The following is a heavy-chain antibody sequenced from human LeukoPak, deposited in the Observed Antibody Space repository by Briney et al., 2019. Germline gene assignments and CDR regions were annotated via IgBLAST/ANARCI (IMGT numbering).Heavy chain of an antibody. J-gene: IGHJ4*02. V-gene: IGHV4-34*01. Sequence: SETLSLTCAVYGGSFSGYYWSWIRQPPGKGLEWIGEINHSGSTNYNPSLKSRVTISVDTSKNQFSLKLSSVTAADTAVYHCARDRHYYDSSGYYSSYYFDYWGQGTLVTVSS. CDR1: GGSFSGYY. D-gene: IGHD3-22*01. CDR2: INHSGST. CDR3: ARDRHYYDSSGYYSSYYFDY.